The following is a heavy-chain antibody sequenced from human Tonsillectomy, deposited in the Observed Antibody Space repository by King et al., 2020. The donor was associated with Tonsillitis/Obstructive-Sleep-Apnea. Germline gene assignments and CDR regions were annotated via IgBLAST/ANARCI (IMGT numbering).Heavy chain of an antibody. V-gene: IGHV4-4*02. D-gene: IGHD4-17*01. CDR3: ARDRGFYGDSSFDI. CDR1: GGSISSSNW. J-gene: IGHJ3*02. Sequence: VQLQESGPGLVKPSGTLSLTCAVSGGSISSSNWWSWVRQPPGKGPEWIGDIYHSGSTNYNPSLKSRVTISVDKSKNQFSLRLTSVTAADTAVYYCARDRGFYGDSSFDIWGQGTMVAVSS. CDR2: IYHSGST.